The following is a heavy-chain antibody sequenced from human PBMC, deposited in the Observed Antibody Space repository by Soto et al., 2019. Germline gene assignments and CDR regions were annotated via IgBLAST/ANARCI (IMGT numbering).Heavy chain of an antibody. CDR1: GGTFSSYA. Sequence: GASVKVSCKASGGTFSSYAISWVRQAPGQGLEWMGGIIPIFGTANYAQKFQGRVTVTADESTSTAYMELSSLRSEDTAVYYCARNIAAAVPYYYYGMDVWGQGTTVTVSS. CDR3: ARNIAAAVPYYYYGMDV. CDR2: IIPIFGTA. D-gene: IGHD6-13*01. J-gene: IGHJ6*02. V-gene: IGHV1-69*13.